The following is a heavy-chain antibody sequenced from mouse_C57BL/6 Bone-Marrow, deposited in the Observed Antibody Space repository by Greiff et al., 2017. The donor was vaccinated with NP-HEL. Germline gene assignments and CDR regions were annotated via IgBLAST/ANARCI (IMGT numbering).Heavy chain of an antibody. D-gene: IGHD2-1*01. Sequence: QVQLQQPGAELVKPGASVKLSCKASGYTFTSYWMQWVKQRPGQGLEWIGEIDPSDSYTNYNQKFKGKATLTVDTSSSTAYMQLSSLTSEDSAVYYCARWVYGNPTGFAYWGQGTLVTVSA. J-gene: IGHJ3*01. CDR3: ARWVYGNPTGFAY. CDR2: IDPSDSYT. CDR1: GYTFTSYW. V-gene: IGHV1-50*01.